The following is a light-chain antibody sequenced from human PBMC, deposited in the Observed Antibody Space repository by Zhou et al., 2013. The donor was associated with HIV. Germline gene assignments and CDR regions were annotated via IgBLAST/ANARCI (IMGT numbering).Light chain of an antibody. CDR1: QSISTW. CDR2: KAS. Sequence: DIQMTQSPSTLSASVGDRVSITCRASQSISTWVAWYQQKPGKVPELLIYKASNLESGVPSRFSGSGSGTEFTLTISSLQPDDFATYYCQQYYSYPPTFGQGTKVEIK. CDR3: QQYYSYPPT. V-gene: IGKV1-5*03. J-gene: IGKJ1*01.